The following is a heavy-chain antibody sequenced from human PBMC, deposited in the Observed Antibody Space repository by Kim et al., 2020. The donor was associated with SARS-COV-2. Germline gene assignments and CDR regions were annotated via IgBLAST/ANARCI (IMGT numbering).Heavy chain of an antibody. CDR1: GYTFTGYY. Sequence: ASVKVSCKASGYTFTGYYMHWVRQAPGQGLEWMGRINPNSGGTNYAQKFQGRVTMTRDTSINTAYMELSRLRSDDTAVYYCAREVPGGAGVTYDYWGQGTLVTVSS. CDR2: INPNSGGT. J-gene: IGHJ4*02. CDR3: AREVPGGAGVTYDY. V-gene: IGHV1-2*06. D-gene: IGHD2-21*02.